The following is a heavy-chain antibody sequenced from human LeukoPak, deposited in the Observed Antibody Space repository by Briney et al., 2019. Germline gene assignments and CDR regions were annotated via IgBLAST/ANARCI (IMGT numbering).Heavy chain of an antibody. Sequence: ASVKVSCKASGYTFTTYGISWVRQAPGQGLEWMGWISANNGNTNYAQKLQGRVTMTTDTSTSTAYMELRSLRSDDTAVYYCAIYDSSGYYNYWGQGTLVTVSS. CDR2: ISANNGNT. CDR3: AIYDSSGYYNY. V-gene: IGHV1-18*01. CDR1: GYTFTTYG. J-gene: IGHJ4*02. D-gene: IGHD3-22*01.